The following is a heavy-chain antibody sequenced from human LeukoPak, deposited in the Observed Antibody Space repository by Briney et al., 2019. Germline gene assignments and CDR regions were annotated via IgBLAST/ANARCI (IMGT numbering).Heavy chain of an antibody. CDR2: INHSGST. V-gene: IGHV4-34*01. J-gene: IGHJ6*03. Sequence: SETLSLTCAVFGGSFSGYYWSWIRQPPGKGLEWIGEINHSGSTNYDPSLKSRVTISVDTSKNQFSLKLSSVTAADTAVYYCARQDSSLNYYYYMDVWGKGTTVTVSS. CDR3: ARQDSSLNYYYYMDV. D-gene: IGHD3-22*01. CDR1: GGSFSGYY.